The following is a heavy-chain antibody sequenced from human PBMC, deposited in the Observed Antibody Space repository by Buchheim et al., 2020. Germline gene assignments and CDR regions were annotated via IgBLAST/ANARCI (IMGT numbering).Heavy chain of an antibody. V-gene: IGHV3-48*01. Sequence: EVQLVESGGGLVQPGGSLRLSCAASAFTFSSYSMNWVRQAPGKGVEWVSYISSSSSTIYYADSVKGRFTISRDNAKKSLYLQLNSLRAEDTAVYYCARQGKYLSFDYWGQGTL. D-gene: IGHD2/OR15-2a*01. CDR2: ISSSSSTI. J-gene: IGHJ4*02. CDR1: AFTFSSYS. CDR3: ARQGKYLSFDY.